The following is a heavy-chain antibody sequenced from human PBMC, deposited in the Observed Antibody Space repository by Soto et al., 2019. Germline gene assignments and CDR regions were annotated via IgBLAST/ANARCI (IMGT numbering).Heavy chain of an antibody. D-gene: IGHD3-22*01. CDR1: GYTFTSYG. CDR2: LSAYNGNT. CDR3: ARPVWHYYYSSGPTPPVNWFDP. Sequence: ASVKVSCKASGYTFTSYGISWVRPAPGQGLEWMGWLSAYNGNTNYGQKLQGRVTMTTDTSTSTAYMELRSLRSDDTAVYYCARPVWHYYYSSGPTPPVNWFDPWG. V-gene: IGHV1-18*01. J-gene: IGHJ5*02.